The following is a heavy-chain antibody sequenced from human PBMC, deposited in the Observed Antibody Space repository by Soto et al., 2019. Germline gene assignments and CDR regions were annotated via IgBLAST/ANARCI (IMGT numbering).Heavy chain of an antibody. Sequence: EVQLVESGGCLVQPGGSLSLSCEASGFTFSELHMDWVRQAPGKGLEWVGRIRNKADSYTTHYAASVKGRFTVSRDDSKSSLYLQMNSLRTEDTGVYFCFRVPSNNGWYPDYWGRGTLVTVSS. D-gene: IGHD6-19*01. V-gene: IGHV3-72*01. CDR3: FRVPSNNGWYPDY. CDR1: GFTFSELH. J-gene: IGHJ4*02. CDR2: IRNKADSYTT.